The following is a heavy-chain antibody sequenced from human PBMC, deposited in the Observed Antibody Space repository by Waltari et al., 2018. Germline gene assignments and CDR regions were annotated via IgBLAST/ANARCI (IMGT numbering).Heavy chain of an antibody. CDR3: ATALGDRSSASRAFDI. Sequence: EVQLLQSGPELKKPGTPLKIPGTVSGYHFPDYSLTWVQQAPGKGPHWMGLVDPEDGETIYAEKFQGRVTITADTSTDTAYMELSSLRSEDTAVYYCATALGDRSSASRAFDIWGLGTMITVSS. J-gene: IGHJ3*02. D-gene: IGHD3-10*01. V-gene: IGHV1-69-2*01. CDR1: GYHFPDYS. CDR2: VDPEDGET.